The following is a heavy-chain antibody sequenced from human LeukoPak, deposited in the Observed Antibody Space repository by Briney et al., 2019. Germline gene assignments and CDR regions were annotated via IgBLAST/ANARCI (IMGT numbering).Heavy chain of an antibody. J-gene: IGHJ4*02. Sequence: GESLKISCKGSGYSFTSYWIGWVRQMPGKGLEWMGIIYPGDSDTRYSPSFQGQVTISADKSISTAYLQWSSLKASDTAMYYCATSTMVRGAPYYFDYWGQGTLVTVSS. CDR1: GYSFTSYW. CDR2: IYPGDSDT. D-gene: IGHD3-10*01. CDR3: ATSTMVRGAPYYFDY. V-gene: IGHV5-51*01.